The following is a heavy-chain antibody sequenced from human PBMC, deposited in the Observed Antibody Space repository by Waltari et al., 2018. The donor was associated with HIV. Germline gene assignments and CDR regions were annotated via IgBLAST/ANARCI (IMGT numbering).Heavy chain of an antibody. CDR2: IRRKANSYAT. D-gene: IGHD3-10*01. V-gene: IGHV3-73*01. CDR3: TRHMVRDY. Sequence: EVQLVESGGGLVQPGGSLKLSCAASGFTFSGAAMHGVRQASGKGVEWGGRIRRKANSYATAYAASVKGRFTISRDDLKNTAYLQMNSLKTEDTAVYYCTRHMVRDYWGQGTLVTVSS. J-gene: IGHJ4*02. CDR1: GFTFSGAA.